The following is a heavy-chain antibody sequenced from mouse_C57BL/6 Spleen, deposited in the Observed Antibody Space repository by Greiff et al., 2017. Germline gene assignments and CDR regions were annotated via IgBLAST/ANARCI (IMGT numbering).Heavy chain of an antibody. D-gene: IGHD1-1*01. CDR1: GFNIKDDY. Sequence: VQLQQSGAELVRPGASVKLSCTASGFNIKDDYMHWVKQRPEQGLEWIGWIDPENGDTEYASKFQGKATITADTSSNTAYLQLSSLTSEDTAVYYCTTRNYGSSPDYWGQGTTLTVSS. J-gene: IGHJ2*01. V-gene: IGHV14-4*01. CDR2: IDPENGDT. CDR3: TTRNYGSSPDY.